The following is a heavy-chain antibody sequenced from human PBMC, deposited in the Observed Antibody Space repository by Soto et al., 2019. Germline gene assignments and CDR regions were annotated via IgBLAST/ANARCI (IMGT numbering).Heavy chain of an antibody. D-gene: IGHD4-17*01. Sequence: SVKVSCKASGGTFSSYAISWVRQAPGEGLEWMGGIIPIFGTANYAQKFQGRVTITADESTSTAYMELSSLRSEDTAVYYCARTPAGYGDYDGSYYYYGMDVWGQGTTVTVSS. CDR1: GGTFSSYA. CDR2: IIPIFGTA. V-gene: IGHV1-69*13. CDR3: ARTPAGYGDYDGSYYYYGMDV. J-gene: IGHJ6*02.